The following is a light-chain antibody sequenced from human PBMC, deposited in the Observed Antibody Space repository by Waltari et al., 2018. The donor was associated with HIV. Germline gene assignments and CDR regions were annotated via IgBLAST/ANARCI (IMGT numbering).Light chain of an antibody. CDR3: QSYDNSLCGQV. CDR1: RSNIGAGFH. V-gene: IGLV1-40*01. Sequence: QSVLTQPPSVSGAPGQRVTISCTGSRSNIGAGFHVHWYQQLHGSSPTLGVYATNSRPSGVPDRFSGSKSGSSASVAITGLQAEDEADYSGQSYDNSLCGQVFGAGTRVTVL. CDR2: ATN. J-gene: IGLJ1*01.